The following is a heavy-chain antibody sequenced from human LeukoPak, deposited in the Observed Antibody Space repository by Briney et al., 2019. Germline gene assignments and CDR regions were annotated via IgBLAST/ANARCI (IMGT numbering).Heavy chain of an antibody. V-gene: IGHV1-46*01. D-gene: IGHD1-1*01. CDR2: INPSGGST. Sequence: AASVKVSCKASGYTFTSYYMHWVRRAPGQGLEWMGIINPSGGSTSYAQKFQGRVTMTRDTSTSTVYMELSSLRSEDTAVYYCARDLNEGDAFDIWGQGTMVTVSS. CDR3: ARDLNEGDAFDI. CDR1: GYTFTSYY. J-gene: IGHJ3*02.